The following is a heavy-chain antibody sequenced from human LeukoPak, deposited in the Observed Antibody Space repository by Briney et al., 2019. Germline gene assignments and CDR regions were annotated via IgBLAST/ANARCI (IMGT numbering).Heavy chain of an antibody. CDR3: VRAQGLGESENH. D-gene: IGHD3-16*01. Sequence: GGSLRLSCAASGFTFSTYWMSWVRQAPGKGLEWVANIKQDGSEKYYVVSVEGRFTTSRDNAKNSLFLQMNSLRAEDTAVYYCVRAQGLGESENHWGQGTLVTVPS. CDR2: IKQDGSEK. CDR1: GFTFSTYW. V-gene: IGHV3-7*01. J-gene: IGHJ4*02.